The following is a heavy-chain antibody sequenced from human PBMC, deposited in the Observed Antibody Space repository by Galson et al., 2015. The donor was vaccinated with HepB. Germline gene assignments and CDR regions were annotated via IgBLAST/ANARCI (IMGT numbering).Heavy chain of an antibody. J-gene: IGHJ5*02. CDR3: ARGRGITMVQGVIRRQYNWFDP. D-gene: IGHD3-10*01. V-gene: IGHV1-8*01. CDR1: GYTFTSYD. CDR2: MNPNSGNT. Sequence: SVKVSCKASGYTFTSYDINWVRQATGQGLEWMGWMNPNSGNTGYAQKFQGRVTMTRNTSISTAYMELSSLRSEDTAVYYCARGRGITMVQGVIRRQYNWFDPWGQGTLVTVSS.